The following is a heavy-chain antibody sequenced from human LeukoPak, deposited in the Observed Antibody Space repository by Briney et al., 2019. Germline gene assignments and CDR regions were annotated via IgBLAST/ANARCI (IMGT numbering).Heavy chain of an antibody. Sequence: ASVKVSCKASGYTFTSYDINWVRQATGQGLEWMGWMNPNGGNTGYAQKFQGRVTITRNTSISTAYMELSSLRSEDTAVYYCARGSGSSPDFDYWGRGTLVTVSS. V-gene: IGHV1-8*03. CDR3: ARGSGSSPDFDY. D-gene: IGHD6-13*01. CDR2: MNPNGGNT. CDR1: GYTFTSYD. J-gene: IGHJ4*02.